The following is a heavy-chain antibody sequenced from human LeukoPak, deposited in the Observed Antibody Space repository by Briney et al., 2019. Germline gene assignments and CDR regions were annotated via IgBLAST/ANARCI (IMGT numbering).Heavy chain of an antibody. D-gene: IGHD1-20*01. J-gene: IGHJ4*02. CDR1: GGSISSYY. CDR2: IYYSGST. V-gene: IGHV4-59*01. Sequence: SETLSLTCTVSGGSISSYYWSWIRQPPGKGREWIGYIYYSGSTNYNPSLKSRVTISVDTSKNQFSLKLSSVTAADTAVYYCARGNWNDVFDYWGQGTLVTVSS. CDR3: ARGNWNDVFDY.